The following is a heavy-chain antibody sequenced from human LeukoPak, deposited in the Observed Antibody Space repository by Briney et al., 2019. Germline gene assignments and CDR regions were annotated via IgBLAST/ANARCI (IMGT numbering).Heavy chain of an antibody. CDR2: INPNSGGT. J-gene: IGHJ4*02. CDR3: ARLPTGDYYDSSEGY. CDR1: GYDFNTYC. Sequence: GASVKVSCKASGYDFNTYCMHWVRQAPGQGLEWMGWINPNSGGTNYAQKFQGRVTMTRDTSISTAYMELSRLRSDDTAVYYCARLPTGDYYDSSEGYWGQGTLVTVSS. D-gene: IGHD3-22*01. V-gene: IGHV1-2*02.